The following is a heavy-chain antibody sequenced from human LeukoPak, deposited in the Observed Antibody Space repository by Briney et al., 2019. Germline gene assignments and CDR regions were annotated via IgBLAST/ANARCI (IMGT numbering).Heavy chain of an antibody. CDR2: IKEDGSVK. CDR1: GFTFSSYA. D-gene: IGHD4-11*01. V-gene: IGHV3-7*03. Sequence: PGGSLRLSCAASGFTFSSYAMIWVRQAPGKGLEWVANIKEDGSVKNYVDSVKGRFTISRDNAKNSLFLQMNSLRAEDTAVYYCARERYGNYNRGQGTLVTVSS. J-gene: IGHJ4*02. CDR3: ARERYGNYN.